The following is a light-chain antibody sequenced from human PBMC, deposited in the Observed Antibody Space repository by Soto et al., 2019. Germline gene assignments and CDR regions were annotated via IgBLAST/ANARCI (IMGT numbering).Light chain of an antibody. CDR2: AAS. Sequence: DIQLTQSPSFLSASVGDRVTITCRASQGISSYLAWYQQKPGKAPKLLIYAASTLQSGVQSRFSGSGSGTEFTLTIISLQPEDFATYYCQQLNSYPRTFGQGTKLEIK. J-gene: IGKJ2*01. CDR3: QQLNSYPRT. V-gene: IGKV1-9*01. CDR1: QGISSY.